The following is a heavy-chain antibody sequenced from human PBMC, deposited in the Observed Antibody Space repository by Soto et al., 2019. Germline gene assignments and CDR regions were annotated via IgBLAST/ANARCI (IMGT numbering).Heavy chain of an antibody. CDR3: ATEASIAAAGGYYYYGMDV. D-gene: IGHD6-13*01. V-gene: IGHV3-30*03. Sequence: QVQLVESGGGVVQPGRSLRLSCAASGFTFSSYGMHWVRQAPGKGLEWVAVISYDGSNKYYADSVKGRFTISRDNSKNTLYLQMNSLRAEDTAVYYCATEASIAAAGGYYYYGMDVWGQGTTVTVSS. J-gene: IGHJ6*02. CDR2: ISYDGSNK. CDR1: GFTFSSYG.